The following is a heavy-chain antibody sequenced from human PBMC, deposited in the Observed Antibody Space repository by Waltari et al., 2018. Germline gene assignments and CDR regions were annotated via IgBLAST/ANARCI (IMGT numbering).Heavy chain of an antibody. J-gene: IGHJ4*02. V-gene: IGHV2-5*01. D-gene: IGHD3-10*01. CDR2: IYWNDDK. CDR1: GFSRSTSGVG. Sequence: QITLKESGPTLVKPTQTLTLTCTFSGFSRSTSGVGVGWIRQPPGKALEWLALIYWNDDKRYSPSLQRRLPITKDTSKNPVVLTMTNMDPVDTATYYCALGTFDYWGQGTLVTVSS. CDR3: ALGTFDY.